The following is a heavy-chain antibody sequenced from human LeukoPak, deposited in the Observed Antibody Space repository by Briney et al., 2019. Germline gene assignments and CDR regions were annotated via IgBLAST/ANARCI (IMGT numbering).Heavy chain of an antibody. CDR2: FYYSGST. J-gene: IGHJ3*02. V-gene: IGHV4-39*07. CDR1: GGSISISNYY. Sequence: PSETLSLTCTVSGGSISISNYYWGWLRQPPGKGLEWIGSFYYSGSTYYNPSLKSRVTISVDTSKNQFSLKLSSVTAADTAVYYCARGLYSSGWYKARVAFDIWGQGTMVTVSS. D-gene: IGHD6-19*01. CDR3: ARGLYSSGWYKARVAFDI.